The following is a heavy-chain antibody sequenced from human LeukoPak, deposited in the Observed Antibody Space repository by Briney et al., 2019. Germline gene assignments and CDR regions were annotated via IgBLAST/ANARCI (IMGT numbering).Heavy chain of an antibody. CDR1: GFTFSTYT. CDR3: ARDGDTAMVKMGYFDY. J-gene: IGHJ4*02. Sequence: GGSLRLSCAASGFTFSTYTLHWVRQAPGKGLEWVAVIWYDGSNKYYADSVKGRFTISRDNSKNTLYLQMNSLRAEDTAVYYCARDGDTAMVKMGYFDYWGQGTLVTVSS. V-gene: IGHV3-33*08. CDR2: IWYDGSNK. D-gene: IGHD5-18*01.